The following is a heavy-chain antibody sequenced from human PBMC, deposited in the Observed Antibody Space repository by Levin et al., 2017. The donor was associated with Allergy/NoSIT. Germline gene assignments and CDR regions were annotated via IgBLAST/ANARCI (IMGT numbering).Heavy chain of an antibody. V-gene: IGHV4-34*01. CDR2: INHSGST. CDR1: GGSFSGYY. Sequence: SETLSLTCAVYGGSFSGYYWSWIRQPPGKGLEWIGEINHSGSTNYNPSLKSRVTISVDTSKNQFSLKLSSVTAADTAVYYCARFRVLRAYQLLRLGAFDIWGQGTMVTVSS. D-gene: IGHD2-2*01. J-gene: IGHJ3*02. CDR3: ARFRVLRAYQLLRLGAFDI.